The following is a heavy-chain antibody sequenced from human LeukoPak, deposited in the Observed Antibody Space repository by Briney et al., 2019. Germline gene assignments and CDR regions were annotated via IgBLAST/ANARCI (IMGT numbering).Heavy chain of an antibody. CDR2: IYYSGST. CDR3: ARDIPVGSSWYFDY. Sequence: SETLSLTCTGSGGSISSYYWSWIRQPPGKGLEWIGYIYYSGSTNYNPSLKSRVTISVDTSKNQFSLKLSSVTAADTAVYYCARDIPVGSSWYFDYWGQGTLVTVSS. V-gene: IGHV4-59*01. J-gene: IGHJ4*02. D-gene: IGHD6-13*01. CDR1: GGSISSYY.